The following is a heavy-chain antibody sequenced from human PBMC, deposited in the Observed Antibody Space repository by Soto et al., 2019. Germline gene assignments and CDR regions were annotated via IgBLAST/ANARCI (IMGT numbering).Heavy chain of an antibody. CDR1: GGTFSSYT. CDR2: IIPILGIA. Sequence: QVPLVQSGAEVKKPGSSVKVSCKASGGTFSSYTISWVRQAPGQGLEWMGRIIPILGIANYAQKFQGRVTITADKSTSTAYMELSSLRSEDTAVYYCASSTVTVSCDYWGKGPLVTVSS. D-gene: IGHD4-17*01. V-gene: IGHV1-69*02. CDR3: ASSTVTVSCDY. J-gene: IGHJ4*02.